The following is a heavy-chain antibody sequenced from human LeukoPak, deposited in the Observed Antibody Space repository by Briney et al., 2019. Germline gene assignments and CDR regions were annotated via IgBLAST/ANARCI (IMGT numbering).Heavy chain of an antibody. CDR3: AKLVYSLDGSGHNWFDP. CDR1: GDGISDIY. Sequence: SETLSLTCAVSGDGISDIYWSWTRQPPGKGLEWIGFIHTSGNTYYIPSLKSRVTMSVDTSKNQFSLKLSSVTAADTAVYYCAKLVYSLDGSGHNWFDPWGQGALVTVSS. J-gene: IGHJ5*02. CDR2: IHTSGNT. D-gene: IGHD2-15*01. V-gene: IGHV4-4*09.